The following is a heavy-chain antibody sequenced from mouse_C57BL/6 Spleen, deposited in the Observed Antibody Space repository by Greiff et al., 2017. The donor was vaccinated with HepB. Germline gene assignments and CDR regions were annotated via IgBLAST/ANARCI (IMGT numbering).Heavy chain of an antibody. CDR3: ARRGTTVVVGDYYAMDY. V-gene: IGHV1-64*01. CDR1: GYTFTSYW. CDR2: IHPNSGST. Sequence: VQLQESGAELVKPGASVKLSCKASGYTFTSYWMHWVKQRPGQGLEWIGMIHPNSGSTNYNEKFKSKATLTVDKSSSTAYMQLSSLTSEDSAVYYCARRGTTVVVGDYYAMDYWGQGTSVTVSS. J-gene: IGHJ4*01. D-gene: IGHD1-1*01.